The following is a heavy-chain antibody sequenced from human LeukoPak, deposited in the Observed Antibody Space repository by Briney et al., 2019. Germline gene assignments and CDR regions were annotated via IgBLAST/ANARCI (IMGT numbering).Heavy chain of an antibody. CDR3: ARLRLSGGSFSVGWFDT. V-gene: IGHV4-4*02. CDR2: IFHSGTT. J-gene: IGHJ5*02. D-gene: IGHD1-26*01. CDR1: DEVITSNNW. Sequence: SETLSLTCSVSDEVITSNNWWSWVRQSPGKGLEWIGEIFHSGTTRYKASLESRVTMLLDKSKNQFSLRLNSVTAADTAVYFCARLRLSGGSFSVGWFDTLGQGTLVTVSS.